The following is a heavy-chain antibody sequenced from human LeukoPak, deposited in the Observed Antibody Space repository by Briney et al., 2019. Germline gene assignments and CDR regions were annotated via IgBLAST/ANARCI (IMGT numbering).Heavy chain of an antibody. CDR2: IYSSGST. J-gene: IGHJ1*01. V-gene: IGHV3-53*01. Sequence: PGGSLRLSCATPGLTVRTSSMSWVRQAPGKGLEWVAVIYSSGSTYYEDSVNGRCTISRDTSKSSMYLQMDHLRAEDTAVYYCASAREYCINSNCYEYFQDWGQGTLVTVSS. CDR1: GLTVRTSS. D-gene: IGHD2-2*01. CDR3: ASAREYCINSNCYEYFQD.